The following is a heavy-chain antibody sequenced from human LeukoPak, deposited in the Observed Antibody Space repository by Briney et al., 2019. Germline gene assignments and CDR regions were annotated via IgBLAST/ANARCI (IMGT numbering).Heavy chain of an antibody. CDR2: INAGNGNT. CDR3: ARVRGVITSFDY. D-gene: IGHD3-10*01. Sequence: GASVKVSCKASGYTFTSYAMRWVRQAPGQRLEWMGWINAGNGNTKYSQKFQGRVTITRDTSASTAYMELSSLRSEDTAVYYCARVRGVITSFDYWGQGTLVTVSS. J-gene: IGHJ4*02. V-gene: IGHV1-3*01. CDR1: GYTFTSYA.